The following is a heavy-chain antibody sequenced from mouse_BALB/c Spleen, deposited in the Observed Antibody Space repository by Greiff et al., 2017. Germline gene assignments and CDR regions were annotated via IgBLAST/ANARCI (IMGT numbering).Heavy chain of an antibody. CDR2: ISNGGGST. D-gene: IGHD2-10*01. V-gene: IGHV5-12-2*01. CDR3: ARAYYGNHYAMDY. Sequence: EVQLQQSGGGLVQPGGSLKLSCAASGFTFSSYTMSWVRQTPEKRLEWVAYISNGGGSTYYPDTVKGRFTISRDNAKNTLYLQMSSLKSEDTAMYYCARAYYGNHYAMDYWGQGTSVTVSS. J-gene: IGHJ4*01. CDR1: GFTFSSYT.